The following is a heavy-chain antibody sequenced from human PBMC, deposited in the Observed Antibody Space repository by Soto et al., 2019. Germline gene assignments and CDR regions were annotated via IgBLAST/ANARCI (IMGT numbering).Heavy chain of an antibody. CDR2: IIPIFGTA. Sequence: QVQLVQSGAEVKKPGSSVKVSCKASGGTFSSYAISWVRQAPGQGLEWMGGIIPIFGTANYAQKFQGRVTITADESTSRAYMELSSLSTEDTAVYYCARDLFSHDDILTGPYSVNYYYGMDVWGQGTTVTVSS. V-gene: IGHV1-69*01. J-gene: IGHJ6*02. CDR3: ARDLFSHDDILTGPYSVNYYYGMDV. CDR1: GGTFSSYA. D-gene: IGHD3-9*01.